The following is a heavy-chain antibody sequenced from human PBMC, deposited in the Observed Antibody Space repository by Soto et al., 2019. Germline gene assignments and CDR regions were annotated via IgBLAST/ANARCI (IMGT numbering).Heavy chain of an antibody. V-gene: IGHV1-18*01. CDR3: ARELDYGDYATWVTRGMDV. J-gene: IGHJ6*02. CDR2: ISAYNGNT. CDR1: GYTFTSYG. D-gene: IGHD4-17*01. Sequence: QVQLVQSGAEVKKPGASVKVSCKASGYTFTSYGISWVRQAPGQGLEWMGWISAYNGNTNYAQKLQGRVTMTTDTXXSXGXXERRSLRSDDTAVYYCARELDYGDYATWVTRGMDVWGQGTTVTVSS.